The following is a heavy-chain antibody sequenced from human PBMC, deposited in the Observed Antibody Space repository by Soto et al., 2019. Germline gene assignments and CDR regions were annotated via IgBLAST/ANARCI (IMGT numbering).Heavy chain of an antibody. V-gene: IGHV3-23*01. D-gene: IGHD6-25*01. J-gene: IGHJ1*01. CDR3: ARDHVAAAET. CDR1: GFTFSNYA. Sequence: LSCAASGFTFSNYAMCWVRQAPGKGLEWVSTITGSGGTTYYGDSVKGRFTISRDNSKNTLHLQMNSLRAEDTAVYYCARDHVAAAETRGQGTLVTVSS. CDR2: ITGSGGTT.